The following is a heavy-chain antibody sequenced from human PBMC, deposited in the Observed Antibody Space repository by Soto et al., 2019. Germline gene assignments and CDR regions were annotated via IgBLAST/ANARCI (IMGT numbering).Heavy chain of an antibody. CDR1: GGSISSGGYY. V-gene: IGHV4-31*03. CDR2: IYYSGST. CDR3: ARERARITGTSGHAFDI. Sequence: SETLSLTCTVSGGSISSGGYYWSWIRQHPGKGLEWVGYIYYSGSTYYNPSLKSRVTISVDTSKNQFSLKLSSVTAADTAVYYCARERARITGTSGHAFDIWGQGTMVTISS. D-gene: IGHD1-20*01. J-gene: IGHJ3*02.